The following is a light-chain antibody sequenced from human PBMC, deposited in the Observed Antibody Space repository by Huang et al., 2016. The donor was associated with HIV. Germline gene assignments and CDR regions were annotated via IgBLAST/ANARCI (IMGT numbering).Light chain of an antibody. Sequence: EIVLTQSPGTLSLSPGERATLSCRASQSVSSIDLAWYQQKPGKAPRRLIYGASSRATGVPDRFSGSGSGTDFTLTISRLEPEDFAVYYCQQYGSSPKTFGQGTKVEIK. CDR3: QQYGSSPKT. J-gene: IGKJ1*01. CDR2: GAS. CDR1: QSVSSID. V-gene: IGKV3-20*01.